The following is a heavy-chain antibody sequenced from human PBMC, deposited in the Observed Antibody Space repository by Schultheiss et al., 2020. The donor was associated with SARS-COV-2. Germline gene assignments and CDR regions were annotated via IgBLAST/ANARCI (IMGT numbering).Heavy chain of an antibody. J-gene: IGHJ6*02. CDR1: GFLFTSFG. V-gene: IGHV3-30*03. Sequence: GGSLRLSCAASGFLFTSFGMHWVRQAPGKGLEWVAVISYDGSNKYYADSVKGRFTISRDNSKNTLYLQMNSLRAEDTAVYYCARDSVWYYDFWSGYYYYYGMDVWGRGTTVTVAS. CDR2: ISYDGSNK. CDR3: ARDSVWYYDFWSGYYYYYGMDV. D-gene: IGHD3-3*01.